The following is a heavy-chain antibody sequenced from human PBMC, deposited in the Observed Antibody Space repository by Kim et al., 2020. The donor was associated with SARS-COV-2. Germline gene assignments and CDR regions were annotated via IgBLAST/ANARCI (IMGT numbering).Heavy chain of an antibody. CDR1: GFTFSSYA. CDR2: ISSNGGST. V-gene: IGHV3-64*01. J-gene: IGHJ6*02. Sequence: GGSLRLSCAASGFTFSSYAMHWVRQAPGKGLEYVSAISSNGGSTYYANSVKGRFTISRDNSKNTLYLQMGSLRAEDMAVYYCAGGDYYDSSGYNYYYYGMDVWGQGTTVTVSS. CDR3: AGGDYYDSSGYNYYYYGMDV. D-gene: IGHD3-22*01.